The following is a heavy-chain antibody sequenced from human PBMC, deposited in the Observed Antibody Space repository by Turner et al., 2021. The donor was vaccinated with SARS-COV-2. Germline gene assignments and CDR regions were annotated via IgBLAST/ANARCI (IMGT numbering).Heavy chain of an antibody. CDR2: SNRGSSYI. D-gene: IGHD3-10*01. V-gene: IGHV3-21*02. Sequence: VQLVESGGGLVKPGGSLRLPCPASGFPFSSYSMNWVRQAPEKGLEWVASSNRGSSYIYYADSLKGRVTISRDNTKRSLFLQMNSLRVEDTAVYYCARGRDYYGSGTYYNYDYWGQGTLVTVSS. CDR3: ARGRDYYGSGTYYNYDY. J-gene: IGHJ4*02. CDR1: GFPFSSYS.